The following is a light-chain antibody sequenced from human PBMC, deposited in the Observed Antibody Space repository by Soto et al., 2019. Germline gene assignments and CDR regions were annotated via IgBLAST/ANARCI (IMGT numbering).Light chain of an antibody. CDR3: QQRSNWPF. J-gene: IGKJ4*01. CDR1: QSVSSY. V-gene: IGKV3-11*01. CDR2: DAS. Sequence: EIVLTQSPATLSLSPGERATLSCRASQSVSSYLAWYQQQPGQAPRLLIYDASNRATGIPARFSGSGSGTDFTLTISSLEPEDFAVYYCQQRSNWPFFGGGTKVEIK.